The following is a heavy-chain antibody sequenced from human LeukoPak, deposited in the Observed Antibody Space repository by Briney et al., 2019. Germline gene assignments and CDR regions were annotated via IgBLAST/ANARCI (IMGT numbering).Heavy chain of an antibody. CDR1: GYTFTSYG. CDR2: ISAYNGNR. D-gene: IGHD2-21*02. CDR3: ALIAYCGGDCYPLDY. J-gene: IGHJ4*02. V-gene: IGHV1-18*01. Sequence: ASVKVSCKASGYTFTSYGISWVRQAPGQGLEWMGWISAYNGNRNYAQKLQGRVTMTTDTSTSTAYMELRSLRSDDTAVYYCALIAYCGGDCYPLDYWGQGTLVTVSS.